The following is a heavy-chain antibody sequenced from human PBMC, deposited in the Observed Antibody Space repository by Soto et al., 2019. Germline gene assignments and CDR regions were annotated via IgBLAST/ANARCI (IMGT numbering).Heavy chain of an antibody. D-gene: IGHD1-26*01. V-gene: IGHV5-51*01. CDR1: GYSFTSYW. CDR3: ARHRVPFYSGSYGGHDAFDI. CDR2: IYPGDSDT. Sequence: GESLKISCKGSGYSFTSYWIGWVRQMPGKGLEWMGIIYPGDSDTRYSPSFQGQVTISADKSISTAYLQWSSLKASDTAMYYCARHRVPFYSGSYGGHDAFDIWGQGTMVTVSS. J-gene: IGHJ3*02.